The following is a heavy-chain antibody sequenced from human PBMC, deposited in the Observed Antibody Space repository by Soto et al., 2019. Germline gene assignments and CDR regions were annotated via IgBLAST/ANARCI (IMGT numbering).Heavy chain of an antibody. Sequence: SGGSLRLSCVASGFPYVSFAMSWVRQAPGKGLEWVASIGGNGPHTYYSDSVRGRFTISRDNSQSTLFLQMDSLRVEDTAIYYCAKDLRGYDVYYHYVLDLWGQGTTVTVSS. J-gene: IGHJ6*02. V-gene: IGHV3-23*01. CDR2: IGGNGPHT. D-gene: IGHD5-12*01. CDR3: AKDLRGYDVYYHYVLDL. CDR1: GFPYVSFA.